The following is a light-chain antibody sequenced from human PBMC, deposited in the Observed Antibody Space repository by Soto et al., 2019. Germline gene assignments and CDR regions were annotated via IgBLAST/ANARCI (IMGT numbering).Light chain of an antibody. CDR2: GNV. CDR3: QSSDSSLSGYVV. V-gene: IGLV1-40*01. J-gene: IGLJ2*01. Sequence: QSVLTQPLSVSGAPGQRVTISCTGSSSNIGAGYDVHWYQQLPGKAPKVLIYGNVYRPSGVPDRFSGSKSATSASLAITGLQAEDEADYYCQSSDSSLSGYVVFGGGTKLTVL. CDR1: SSNIGAGYD.